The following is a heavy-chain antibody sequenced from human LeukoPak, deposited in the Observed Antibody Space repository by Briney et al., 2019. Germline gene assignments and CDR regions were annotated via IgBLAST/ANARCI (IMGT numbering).Heavy chain of an antibody. D-gene: IGHD6-13*01. CDR2: ISGSGTST. V-gene: IGHV3-23*01. CDR1: GFTFSSYG. CDR3: AKFGQQQLVLDY. Sequence: GGTLRLSCAASGFTFSSYGMNWVRQAPGKGLEWVSTISGSGTSTYYADSVKGRFTISRDNSKNTLYVQMNSLRAEDTAVYYCAKFGQQQLVLDYWGQGTLVTVSS. J-gene: IGHJ4*02.